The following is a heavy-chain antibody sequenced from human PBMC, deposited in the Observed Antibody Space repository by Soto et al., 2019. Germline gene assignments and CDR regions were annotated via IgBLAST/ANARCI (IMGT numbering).Heavy chain of an antibody. V-gene: IGHV4-39*01. D-gene: IGHD3-16*02. CDR3: ARTGHLGELSLYRRGDPSEYFQH. CDR2: IYYSGST. J-gene: IGHJ1*01. CDR1: GGSISSSSYY. Sequence: SETLSLTCTVSGGSISSSSYYWGWIRQPPGKGLEWIGSIYYSGSTYYNPSLKSRVTISVDTSKNQFSLKLSSVTAADTAVYYCARTGHLGELSLYRRGDPSEYFQHWGQGTLVTVSS.